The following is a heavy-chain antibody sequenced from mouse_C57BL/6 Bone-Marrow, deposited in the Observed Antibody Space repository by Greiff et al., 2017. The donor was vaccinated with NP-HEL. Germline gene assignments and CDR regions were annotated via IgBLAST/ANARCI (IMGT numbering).Heavy chain of an antibody. D-gene: IGHD3-3*01. J-gene: IGHJ2*01. CDR1: GYTFPDYE. CDR3: TLGQGDFDY. Sequence: VQLQQSGAELVRPGASVTLSCKASGYTFPDYEMHWVKQTPVHGLEWIGAIDPETGGTAYNQKFKGKAILTADKSSSTAYMELRSLTSEDSAVYYCTLGQGDFDYWGQGTTLTVSS. V-gene: IGHV1-15*01. CDR2: IDPETGGT.